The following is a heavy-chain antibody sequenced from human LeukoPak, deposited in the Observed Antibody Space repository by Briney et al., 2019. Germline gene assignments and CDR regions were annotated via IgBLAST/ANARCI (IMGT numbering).Heavy chain of an antibody. Sequence: GALRLSCAASGFSFRDYYMSWIRQAPGKGLEWVSYITSSGGDVYYADSVKGRFTISRDNAKNSLYLQMNSLRAEDTAVYYCARTDYPTDYWGQGTLVTVSS. D-gene: IGHD4-11*01. CDR3: ARTDYPTDY. CDR1: GFSFRDYY. V-gene: IGHV3-11*01. CDR2: ITSSGGDV. J-gene: IGHJ4*02.